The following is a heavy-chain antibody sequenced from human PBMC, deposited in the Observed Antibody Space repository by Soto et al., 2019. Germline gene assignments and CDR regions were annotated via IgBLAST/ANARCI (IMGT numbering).Heavy chain of an antibody. CDR3: ARDPVLRYFDGLYYFDS. Sequence: EVQLVESGGGLVQPGGSLRLSCAASGFTFSSYSMNWVRQAPGKGLEWVSYISSSSSTIYYADSVKGRFTISRDNAKNSLYLQMNSLRAEDTAVYYCARDPVLRYFDGLYYFDSWGQGTLVTVSS. CDR2: ISSSSSTI. D-gene: IGHD3-9*01. CDR1: GFTFSSYS. J-gene: IGHJ4*02. V-gene: IGHV3-48*01.